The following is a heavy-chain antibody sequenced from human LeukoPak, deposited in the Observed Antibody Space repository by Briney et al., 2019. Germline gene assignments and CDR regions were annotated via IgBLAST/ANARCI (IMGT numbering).Heavy chain of an antibody. CDR1: GFTFSHYS. J-gene: IGHJ3*02. V-gene: IGHV3-48*04. D-gene: IGHD3-10*01. CDR2: ISSSGSTI. CDR3: ARSLVLLWFGELQGAFDI. Sequence: GGSLRLSCAASGFTFSHYSMNWVRQAPGKGLEWVSYISSSGSTIYYADSVKGRFTISRDNAKNSLYLQMNSLRAEDTAVYYCARSLVLLWFGELQGAFDIWGQGTMVTVSS.